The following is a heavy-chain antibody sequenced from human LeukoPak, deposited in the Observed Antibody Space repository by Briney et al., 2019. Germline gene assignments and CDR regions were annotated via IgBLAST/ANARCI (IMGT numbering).Heavy chain of an antibody. Sequence: ASVNVSCKVSGYTVTELSMHWVRQAPGKGLEWMGGFDPEDGETIYAQKFQGRVTMTEDTSTDTAYMELSSLRSEDTAVYYCAVLRYFDWLADYFDYWGQGTLVTVSS. J-gene: IGHJ4*02. CDR3: AVLRYFDWLADYFDY. D-gene: IGHD3-9*01. V-gene: IGHV1-24*01. CDR2: FDPEDGET. CDR1: GYTVTELS.